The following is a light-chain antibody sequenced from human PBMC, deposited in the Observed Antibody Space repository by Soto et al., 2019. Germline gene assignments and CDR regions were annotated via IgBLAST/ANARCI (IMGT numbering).Light chain of an antibody. CDR2: WAS. Sequence: DIVMTQSPDSLAVSLGERATINCKSSQSVLYSSSNKDYLAWYQQRPGQAPKLLIYWASTRESGVPDRFSGSGSGTDFTLTTSSLQAEDVAVYYCQQYYSTPFTFGPGTKVDIK. V-gene: IGKV4-1*01. CDR1: QSVLYSSSNKDY. CDR3: QQYYSTPFT. J-gene: IGKJ3*01.